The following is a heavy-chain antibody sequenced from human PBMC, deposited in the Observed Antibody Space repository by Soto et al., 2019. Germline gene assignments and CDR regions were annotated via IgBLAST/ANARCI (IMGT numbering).Heavy chain of an antibody. V-gene: IGHV5-51*01. CDR2: IYPGDSDT. CDR3: ARQCYYDSSGYYCDFDY. D-gene: IGHD3-22*01. J-gene: IGHJ4*02. CDR1: GYSFTSYW. Sequence: GESLKISCQGSGYSFTSYWIGWVRQMPGKGLEWMGIIYPGDSDTRYSPSFQGQVTISADKSISTAYLQWSSLKASDTAMYYCARQCYYDSSGYYCDFDYWGQGTLVTVSS.